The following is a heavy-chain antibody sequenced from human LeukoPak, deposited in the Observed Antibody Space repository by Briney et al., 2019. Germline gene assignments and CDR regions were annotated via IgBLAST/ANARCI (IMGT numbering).Heavy chain of an antibody. CDR1: GFSFSSYA. V-gene: IGHV3-23*01. J-gene: IGHJ4*02. CDR2: ISGSGSST. D-gene: IGHD2-2*02. Sequence: LGGSLRLSCAASGFSFSSYAVSWVRQAPGKGLEWVSAISGSGSSTYYADSVKGRFTISRDNSKNTLYLQMNSLRAEDTAVYYCARGCSSTSCYTVFGYWGQGTLVTVSS. CDR3: ARGCSSTSCYTVFGY.